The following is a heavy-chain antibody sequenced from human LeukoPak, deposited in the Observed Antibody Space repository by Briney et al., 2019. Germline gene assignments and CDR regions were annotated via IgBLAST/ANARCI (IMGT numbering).Heavy chain of an antibody. CDR2: IYTSGST. D-gene: IGHD1-7*01. Sequence: SETLSLTCTVSGGSISGYYWSWIRQPAGKGLEWIGRIYTSGSTNYNPSLKSRVTMSVDTSKNQFSLKLSSVTAADTAVYYCARGKWNYFGEQFDYWGQGTLVTVSS. V-gene: IGHV4-4*07. CDR3: ARGKWNYFGEQFDY. CDR1: GGSISGYY. J-gene: IGHJ4*02.